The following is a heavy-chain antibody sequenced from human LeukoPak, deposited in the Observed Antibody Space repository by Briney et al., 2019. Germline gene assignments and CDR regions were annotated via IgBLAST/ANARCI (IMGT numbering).Heavy chain of an antibody. D-gene: IGHD3-10*01. CDR2: ISYDGRNK. J-gene: IGHJ4*02. V-gene: IGHV3-30*04. CDR3: ARDGIGELLGPYDY. Sequence: PGRSLRLSCAASGFTFSSYAMHWVRQAPGKGLEWVAVISYDGRNKYYADSVKGRFTISRDNSKNTLYLQMNSLGAEDTAVYYCARDGIGELLGPYDYWGQGTLVTVSS. CDR1: GFTFSSYA.